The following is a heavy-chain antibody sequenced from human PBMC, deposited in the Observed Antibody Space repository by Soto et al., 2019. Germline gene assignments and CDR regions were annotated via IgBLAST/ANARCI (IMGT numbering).Heavy chain of an antibody. J-gene: IGHJ5*02. CDR1: GFTFSSYS. D-gene: IGHD1-1*01. CDR2: ISGSSVTI. Sequence: GGSLRLSCAASGFTFSSYSMSWVRQVPGKGLEWVSAISGSSVTIVYADSVKGRFTISRDNSKNTLYLQMNSLRAEDTAVYYCAKGAGSAWFDPWGQGTLVTVSS. V-gene: IGHV3-23*01. CDR3: AKGAGSAWFDP.